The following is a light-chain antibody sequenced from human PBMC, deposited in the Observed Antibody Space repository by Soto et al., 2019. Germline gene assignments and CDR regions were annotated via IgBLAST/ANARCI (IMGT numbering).Light chain of an antibody. CDR3: QQYNSYWT. Sequence: DIQRTQSPATLSSSVGDRVTLTCRASQSISSWFAWYQPKPGKAPKLLIYKASSLESGVPSRLSGSGSGTEFTLTISSLQPDDFATYYCQQYNSYWTFGQGTKVDIK. CDR2: KAS. V-gene: IGKV1-5*03. CDR1: QSISSW. J-gene: IGKJ1*01.